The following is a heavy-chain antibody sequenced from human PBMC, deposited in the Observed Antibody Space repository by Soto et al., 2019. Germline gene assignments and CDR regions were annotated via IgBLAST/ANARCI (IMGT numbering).Heavy chain of an antibody. Sequence: LSLTCAVYGGSFSGYYWSWIRQPPGKGLEWIGYISNSGSTGYNPSLKTRLSMSVDRSKNQFTLRLTSVTAADTAVYFCATESGSTYGYFDYWGQGTQVTVS. CDR1: GGSFSGYY. J-gene: IGHJ4*02. D-gene: IGHD4-17*01. CDR2: ISNSGST. V-gene: IGHV4-34*09. CDR3: ATESGSTYGYFDY.